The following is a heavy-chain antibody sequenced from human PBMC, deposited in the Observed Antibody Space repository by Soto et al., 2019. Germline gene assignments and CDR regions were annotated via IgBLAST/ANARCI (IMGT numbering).Heavy chain of an antibody. CDR1: GGSVSSSSYY. D-gene: IGHD1-26*01. CDR3: AGRRAGDYYFDY. J-gene: IGHJ4*02. V-gene: IGHV4-39*01. CDR2: IYYTGST. Sequence: SETLSLTCTVSGGSVSSSSYYWGWIRQPPGKGLEWIGTIYYTGSTSYSPSLKSRVTISVDTSKTQFSLNLNSVTAADTAVYYCAGRRAGDYYFDYWGQGNLVTV.